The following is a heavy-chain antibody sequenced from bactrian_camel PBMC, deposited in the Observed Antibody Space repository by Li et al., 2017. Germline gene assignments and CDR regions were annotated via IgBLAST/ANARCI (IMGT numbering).Heavy chain of an antibody. J-gene: IGHJ4*01. CDR3: AADYLWIGSCRDLPQYLN. D-gene: IGHD5*01. V-gene: IGHV3S55*01. CDR1: GFTHTEYC. Sequence: QLVESGGGSVQAGGSLRLSCATSGFTHTEYCLAWFRQAPGKQRELVADVHTSGTTWVADSVKGRFTISQDNAKNTLYLQMNSLKPEDTAMYYCAADYLWIGSCRDLPQYLNWGQGTQVTVS. CDR2: VHTSGTT.